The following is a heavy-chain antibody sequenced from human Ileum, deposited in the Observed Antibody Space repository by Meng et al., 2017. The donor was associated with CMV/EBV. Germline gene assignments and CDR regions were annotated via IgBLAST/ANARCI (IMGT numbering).Heavy chain of an antibody. CDR3: ARDRGGSYFFDY. D-gene: IGHD3-10*01. Sequence: VSGDSISRSGYYWGWVRQPPGKGLEWIGSVYYNGNTYDNPSLRGRITVSIERSKNQFSLKLNSVTAADTAVYYCARDRGGSYFFDYWGQGTLVTVSS. V-gene: IGHV4-39*07. CDR1: GDSISRSGYY. CDR2: VYYNGNT. J-gene: IGHJ4*02.